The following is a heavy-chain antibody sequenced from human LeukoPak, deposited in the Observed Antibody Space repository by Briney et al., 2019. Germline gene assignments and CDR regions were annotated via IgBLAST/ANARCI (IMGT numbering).Heavy chain of an antibody. Sequence: PSETLSLTCTVSGGSISSYYWSWIRQPPGKGLEWIGYIYYSGSTNYNPSLKSRITISVDTSKNQFSLKLSSVTAADTAVYYCASLGEQISSAFDYWGQGTLVTVSS. D-gene: IGHD3-10*01. CDR1: GGSISSYY. CDR3: ASLGEQISSAFDY. J-gene: IGHJ4*02. V-gene: IGHV4-59*08. CDR2: IYYSGST.